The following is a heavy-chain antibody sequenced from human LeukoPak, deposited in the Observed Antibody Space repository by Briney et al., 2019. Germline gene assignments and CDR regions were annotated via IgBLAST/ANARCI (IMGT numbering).Heavy chain of an antibody. CDR3: AKDPYSGSYYYYGMDV. Sequence: PGRSLRLSCAASGFTFSSYGTHWVRQAPCKGLEWVAVISYDGSNKYYADSVKGRFTISRDNSKNTLYLQMNSLRAEDTAVYYCAKDPYSGSYYYYGMDVWGQGTTVTVSS. CDR1: GFTFSSYG. J-gene: IGHJ6*02. CDR2: ISYDGSNK. V-gene: IGHV3-30*18. D-gene: IGHD1-26*01.